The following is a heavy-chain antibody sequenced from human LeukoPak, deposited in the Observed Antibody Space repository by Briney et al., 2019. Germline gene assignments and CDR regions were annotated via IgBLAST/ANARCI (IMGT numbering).Heavy chain of an antibody. CDR2: INHSGST. V-gene: IGHV4-34*01. D-gene: IGHD5-18*01. Sequence: RPSETLSLTCAVYGGSFSGYYWSWIRQPPGKGLEWIGEINHSGSTNYNPSLKSRVTISVDTSKNQFSLKLSSVTAADTAVYYCARVLLSGYSYGHWFDPWGQGTLVTVSS. J-gene: IGHJ5*02. CDR1: GGSFSGYY. CDR3: ARVLLSGYSYGHWFDP.